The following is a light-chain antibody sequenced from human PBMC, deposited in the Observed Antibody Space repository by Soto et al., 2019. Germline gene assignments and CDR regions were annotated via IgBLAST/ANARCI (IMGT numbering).Light chain of an antibody. CDR3: QVWDSSSDHYV. J-gene: IGLJ1*01. CDR2: DDN. CDR1: DIASKS. V-gene: IGLV3-21*02. Sequence: SYQLTQPPSVSVAPGQTARISCGGNDIASKSVHWSQQKPGQAPVLVVYDDNDRPSGIPERLSGSNSGDKATLTISRVEAGDEADYYCQVWDSSSDHYVFGSGTKVTVL.